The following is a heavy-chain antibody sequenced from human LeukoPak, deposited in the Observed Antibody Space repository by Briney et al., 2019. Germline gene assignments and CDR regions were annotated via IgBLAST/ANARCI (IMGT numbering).Heavy chain of an antibody. CDR2: ISGSGGST. V-gene: IGHV3-23*01. D-gene: IGHD3-9*01. J-gene: IGHJ4*02. Sequence: PGGSLRLSCAASGFTFSSYAMSWVRQAPGKGLEWVSAISGSGGSTYYADSVKGRFTISRDNSKNTLFLQMDSLRVEDTAVYYCARVPGLTMTGGFDYWGQGTLVTVSS. CDR1: GFTFSSYA. CDR3: ARVPGLTMTGGFDY.